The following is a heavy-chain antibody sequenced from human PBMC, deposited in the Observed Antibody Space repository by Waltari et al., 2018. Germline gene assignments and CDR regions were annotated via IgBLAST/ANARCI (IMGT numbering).Heavy chain of an antibody. CDR1: GFPFRSHW. D-gene: IGHD4-4*01. J-gene: IGHJ4*02. V-gene: IGHV3-7*01. CDR3: ERHIPRQQCVDY. Sequence: PASGFPFRSHWMTWVRQAPGKGLEWVAKTNEDGSEKYYVDSVKGRFTISRDNAENSLYLQMNSLRAEDTAVYFCERHIPRQQCVDYWGQGTLVTVSS. CDR2: TNEDGSEK.